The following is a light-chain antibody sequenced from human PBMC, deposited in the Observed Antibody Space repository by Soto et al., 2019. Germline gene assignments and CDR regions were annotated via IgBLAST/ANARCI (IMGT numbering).Light chain of an antibody. CDR3: KQRHMWPIT. V-gene: IGKV3-11*01. CDR1: QSFRGL. J-gene: IGKJ5*01. CDR2: DAY. Sequence: EVVLTQSPVTLSLSPGEIATLSCRASQSFRGLLAWYQQKPGQAPRFLIYDAYNRATGIPPRFRGSGSGTDLTATISTLEPADSGVYSCKQRHMWPITSGQGTRLEIK.